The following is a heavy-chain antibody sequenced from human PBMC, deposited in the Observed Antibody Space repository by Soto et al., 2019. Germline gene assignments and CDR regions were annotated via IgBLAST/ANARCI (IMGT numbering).Heavy chain of an antibody. J-gene: IGHJ4*02. V-gene: IGHV4-59*01. Sequence: QVQLQESGPGLVKPSETLSLTCTVSGASISSYYWSWIRQPPGKGLEWIGYVYYSGSTNYNPSLTRRVPISVDTSKNQFSLKLSSVTAADTAMYYCARDTTPSLWGQGTLVTVSS. CDR3: ARDTTPSL. CDR2: VYYSGST. D-gene: IGHD1-1*01. CDR1: GASISSYY.